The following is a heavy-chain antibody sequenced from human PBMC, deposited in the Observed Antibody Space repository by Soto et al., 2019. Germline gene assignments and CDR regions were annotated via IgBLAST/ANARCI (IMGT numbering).Heavy chain of an antibody. Sequence: GESLKISCKGSGYSFTNYWIDWVRQMPGKGLEWMGIISPGDSKTRYTPSFQGQVTISADKSISTAYLQWNSLKASDSAMYYCARRGSSSWYGDYWGQGTQVTVSS. D-gene: IGHD6-13*01. V-gene: IGHV5-51*01. CDR2: ISPGDSKT. CDR1: GYSFTNYW. CDR3: ARRGSSSWYGDY. J-gene: IGHJ4*02.